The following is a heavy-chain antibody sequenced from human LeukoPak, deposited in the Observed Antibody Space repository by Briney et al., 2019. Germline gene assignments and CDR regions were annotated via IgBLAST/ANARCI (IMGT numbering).Heavy chain of an antibody. CDR1: GYTFTSYY. CDR3: AKDYYDSSGYNWFDP. CDR2: INPSGGST. D-gene: IGHD3-22*01. V-gene: IGHV1-46*01. J-gene: IGHJ5*02. Sequence: ASVKVSCKASGYTFTSYYMHWVRQAPGQGLEWMGIINPSGGSTSYAQKFQGRVTMTRDTSTSTVYMELSSLRSEDTAVYYCAKDYYDSSGYNWFDPWGQGTLVTVSS.